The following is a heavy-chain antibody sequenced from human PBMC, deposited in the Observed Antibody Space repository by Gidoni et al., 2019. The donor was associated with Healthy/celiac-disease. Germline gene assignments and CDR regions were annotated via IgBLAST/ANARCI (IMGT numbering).Heavy chain of an antibody. CDR3: AKDNYDFWGLDY. CDR2: ISWNSGSI. V-gene: IGHV3-9*01. J-gene: IGHJ4*02. Sequence: EVPLVESGGGWVQPGRSLRLSCAAAGFTFDDYAMHWVRQAPGKGLEWVSGISWNSGSIGYADSVKGRFTISRDNAKNSLYLQMNSPRAEDTALYYCAKDNYDFWGLDYWGQGTLVTVSS. D-gene: IGHD3-3*01. CDR1: GFTFDDYA.